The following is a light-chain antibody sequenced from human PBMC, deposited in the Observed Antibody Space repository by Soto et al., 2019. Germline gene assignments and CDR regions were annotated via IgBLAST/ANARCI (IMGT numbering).Light chain of an antibody. J-gene: IGKJ5*01. Sequence: AIRMTQSPSAFSASTGDRVTITCRASQGISSSLSWYQQTPGKAPKLLIYAASTLQSGVPSRFSGSGSGTDFTLTISCLQSEDFATYYCQQYYSYPPAFGQGTRLEIK. V-gene: IGKV1-8*01. CDR2: AAS. CDR3: QQYYSYPPA. CDR1: QGISSS.